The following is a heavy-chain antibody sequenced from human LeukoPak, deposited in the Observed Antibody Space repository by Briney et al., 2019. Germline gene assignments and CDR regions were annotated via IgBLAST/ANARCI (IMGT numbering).Heavy chain of an antibody. CDR3: ARNTRYYYPYYFMDV. D-gene: IGHD2-2*02. V-gene: IGHV4-39*07. Sequence: SETLSLTCTVSGGSINNSINYRGWIRQPPGKGLEWIGSISYSGSTYYNPSLKSRVTISVDTSKNQFSLRLSSVTAADTAVYYCARNTRYYYPYYFMDVWGKGTTVTVSS. J-gene: IGHJ6*03. CDR1: GGSINNSINY. CDR2: ISYSGST.